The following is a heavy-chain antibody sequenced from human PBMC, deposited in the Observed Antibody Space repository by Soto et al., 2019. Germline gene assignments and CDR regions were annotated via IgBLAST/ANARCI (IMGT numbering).Heavy chain of an antibody. CDR2: IYPGDSDT. Sequence: KVRRKGAWCSFTTFWIGWVLKVPGKGLEWIGIIYPGDSDTRYSPSFQGQVTISADKYISTAYLQWSSLKASDTSMYYCARKDISSAFDYWGQGTLVTVSS. J-gene: IGHJ4*02. V-gene: IGHV5-51*01. CDR3: ARKDISSAFDY. CDR1: WCSFTTFW. D-gene: IGHD3-3*01.